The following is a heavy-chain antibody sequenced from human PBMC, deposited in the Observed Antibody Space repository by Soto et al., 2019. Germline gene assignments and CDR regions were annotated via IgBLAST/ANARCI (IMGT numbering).Heavy chain of an antibody. CDR1: GGSISSGGYY. V-gene: IGHV4-31*03. D-gene: IGHD3-10*01. CDR2: IYYSGST. Sequence: PSETLSLTCTVSGGSISSGGYYWSWIRQHPGKGLEWIGYIYYSGSTYYNPSLKSRVTISVDTSKNQFSLKLSSVTAADTAVYYCARAPITMVRGVAFDYWGQGTLVTVSS. J-gene: IGHJ4*02. CDR3: ARAPITMVRGVAFDY.